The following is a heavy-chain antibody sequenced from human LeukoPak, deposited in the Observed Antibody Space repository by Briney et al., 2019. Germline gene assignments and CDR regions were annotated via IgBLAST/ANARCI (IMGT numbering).Heavy chain of an antibody. CDR2: IIPIFGTA. J-gene: IGHJ6*02. CDR3: ARSCYYYGMDV. CDR1: GGTFSRYA. V-gene: IGHV1-69*13. Sequence: AASVKVSCKSSGGTFSRYAISWVRQAPGQGLEWMGGIIPIFGTANYAQKFQGRVTITADESTSTAYMELSSLRSEDTAVYYCARSCYYYGMDVWGQGTTLTVSS. D-gene: IGHD1-1*01.